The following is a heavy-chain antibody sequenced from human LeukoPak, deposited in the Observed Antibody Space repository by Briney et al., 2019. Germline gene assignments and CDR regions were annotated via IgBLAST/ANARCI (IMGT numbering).Heavy chain of an antibody. CDR3: ARDPRDYDFWSGPHYYYYYMDV. CDR1: GFTFSSYS. CDR2: ISSSSSYI. Sequence: PGGSLRLSCAASGFTFSSYSMNWVRQAPGKGLEWVSSISSSSSYIYYADSVKGRFTISRDNAKNSLYLQMNSLRAEDTAVYYCARDPRDYDFWSGPHYYYYYMDVWGKGTTVTVSS. D-gene: IGHD3-3*01. V-gene: IGHV3-21*01. J-gene: IGHJ6*03.